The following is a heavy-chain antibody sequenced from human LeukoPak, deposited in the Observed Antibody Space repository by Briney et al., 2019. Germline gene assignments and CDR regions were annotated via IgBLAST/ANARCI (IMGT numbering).Heavy chain of an antibody. CDR3: ARDPGYYYDSSGYYHYFDY. CDR2: IYTSGST. V-gene: IGHV4-61*02. CDR1: GGSISSGSYY. Sequence: PSETLSLTCTVSGGSISSGSYYWSWIRQPAGKGLEWIGRIYTSGSTNYNPSLKSRVTISVDTSKNQFSLKLSSVTAADTAVYYCARDPGYYYDSSGYYHYFDYWGQGTLVTVSS. D-gene: IGHD3-22*01. J-gene: IGHJ4*02.